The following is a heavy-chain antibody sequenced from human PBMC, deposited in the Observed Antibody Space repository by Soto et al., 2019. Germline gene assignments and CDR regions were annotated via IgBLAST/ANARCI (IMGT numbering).Heavy chain of an antibody. Sequence: EVQLVESGGGLIQPGGSLRLSCAASGFTVSSNYMSWVRQAPGKGLEWVSVIYSGGSTYYADSVKGRFTISRDNSKNTLYLQMTSLRAEDTAVYYCARPSSIAARPEWYFDLWGRGTLVTVSS. CDR1: GFTVSSNY. V-gene: IGHV3-53*01. CDR3: ARPSSIAARPEWYFDL. CDR2: IYSGGST. D-gene: IGHD6-6*01. J-gene: IGHJ2*01.